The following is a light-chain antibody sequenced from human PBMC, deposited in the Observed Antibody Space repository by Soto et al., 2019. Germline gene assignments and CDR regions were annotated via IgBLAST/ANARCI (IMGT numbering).Light chain of an antibody. CDR2: GAF. CDR3: QQYDNSPWA. V-gene: IGKV3-20*01. Sequence: EIVLTQSPGTLSLSPGERATVSCRASQSVSSSYLAWYQQKPGQAPRLLIYGAFSRAPGIPARFSGSGSGSDVTLTISRVEPEVFAVYYCQQYDNSPWAFGRGSKVESK. CDR1: QSVSSSY. J-gene: IGKJ1*01.